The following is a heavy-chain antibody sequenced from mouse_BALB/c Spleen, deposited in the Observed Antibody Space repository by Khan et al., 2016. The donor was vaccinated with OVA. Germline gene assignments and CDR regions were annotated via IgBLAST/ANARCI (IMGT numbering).Heavy chain of an antibody. CDR3: ARSYGNYLDY. J-gene: IGHJ2*01. V-gene: IGHV3-2*02. Sequence: EVQLVESGPGLVKPSQSLSLTCTATGYSITSDYAWNWIRQLPGNKLEWMGYISYSGSTSYNPSLKSRISITRDTSKNQFFLQLNSVTTEDTATYYCARSYGNYLDYWGQGTTLTVSS. CDR1: GYSITSDYA. CDR2: ISYSGST. D-gene: IGHD2-1*01.